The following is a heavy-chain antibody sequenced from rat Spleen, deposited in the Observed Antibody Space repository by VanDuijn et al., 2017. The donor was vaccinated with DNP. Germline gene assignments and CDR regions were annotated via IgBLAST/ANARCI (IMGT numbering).Heavy chain of an antibody. CDR2: INKDSSTI. CDR3: ARHRTIMSYYYAMDA. V-gene: IGHV4-2*01. D-gene: IGHD1-6*01. Sequence: EVQLVESGGGLVQPGRSLKLSCAASGFNFIDYWMGWVRQAPGKGLEWIGQINKDSSTINYVPSLKEKITISRDNAQSTLYLQMDSLRSEDTATYYCARHRTIMSYYYAMDAWGQGASVTVSS. J-gene: IGHJ4*01. CDR1: GFNFIDYW.